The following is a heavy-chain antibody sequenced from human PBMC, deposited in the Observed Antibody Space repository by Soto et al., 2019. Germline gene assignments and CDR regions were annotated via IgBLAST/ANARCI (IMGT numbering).Heavy chain of an antibody. CDR2: IYYSGST. CDR3: ARTYDGSGPNSGGYGFDI. V-gene: IGHV4-59*01. J-gene: IGHJ3*02. CDR1: GGSITSYY. Sequence: PSETLSLTCSVSGGSITSYYWSWIRQPPGKGLEWIAYIYYSGSTSYNPSLKSRVSISLDTSKNQFPLKLSSVTAADTAVYYFARTYDGSGPNSGGYGFDIWGQGTMVTVSS. D-gene: IGHD3-22*01.